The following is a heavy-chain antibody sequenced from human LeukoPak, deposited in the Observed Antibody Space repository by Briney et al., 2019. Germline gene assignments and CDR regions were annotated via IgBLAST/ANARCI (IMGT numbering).Heavy chain of an antibody. CDR3: AGEYCSSSSCYSADY. CDR2: ISANNGNT. J-gene: IGHJ4*02. D-gene: IGHD2-2*01. Sequence: ASVKVSCKASGYTFTRFGISWVRQAPGQGLEWMGWISANNGNTNYAQKFQGRVTMTTDTSTCTAYMELRSLRFDDTAVYYCAGEYCSSSSCYSADYWGQGTLVTVSS. CDR1: GYTFTRFG. V-gene: IGHV1-18*01.